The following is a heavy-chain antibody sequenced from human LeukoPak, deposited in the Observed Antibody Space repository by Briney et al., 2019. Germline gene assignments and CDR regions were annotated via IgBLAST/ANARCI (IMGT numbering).Heavy chain of an antibody. V-gene: IGHV3-30*04. Sequence: GGSLRLSCAASGFTFSSYAMHWVRQAPGKGLEWVAVISYDGSNKYYADSVKGRFTISRDNSKNTLYLQMNSLRAEDTAVYYCARGRREFSITGPLDYWGQGTLVTVSS. CDR1: GFTFSSYA. CDR2: ISYDGSNK. J-gene: IGHJ4*02. D-gene: IGHD1-20*01. CDR3: ARGRREFSITGPLDY.